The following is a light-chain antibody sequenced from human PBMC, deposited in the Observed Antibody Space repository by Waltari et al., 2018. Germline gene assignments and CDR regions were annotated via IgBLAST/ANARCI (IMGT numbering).Light chain of an antibody. Sequence: EIVMTQSPATLSVSPGDRVTLSCSASQRIRSALAWYQQRPGQAPRLVIYGASTRATGISARFSGSGSGTDFTLTITSLQSEDIAVYYCQQYNNWQSFGQGTKLEIK. CDR2: GAS. CDR1: QRIRSA. J-gene: IGKJ2*03. V-gene: IGKV3-15*01. CDR3: QQYNNWQS.